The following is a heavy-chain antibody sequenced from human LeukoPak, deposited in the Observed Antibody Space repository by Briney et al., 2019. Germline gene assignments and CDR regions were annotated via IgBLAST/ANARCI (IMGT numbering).Heavy chain of an antibody. D-gene: IGHD3-22*01. Sequence: SETLSLTCAVSGYSISSGYYWGWIRQPPGKGLEWIGSIYHSGGTYYNPSLKSRVTISVDTSKNQFSLKLSSVTAADTAVYYCARVSHYYDSSGYYTNWFDPWGQGTLVTVSS. J-gene: IGHJ5*02. V-gene: IGHV4-38-2*01. CDR3: ARVSHYYDSSGYYTNWFDP. CDR1: GYSISSGYY. CDR2: IYHSGGT.